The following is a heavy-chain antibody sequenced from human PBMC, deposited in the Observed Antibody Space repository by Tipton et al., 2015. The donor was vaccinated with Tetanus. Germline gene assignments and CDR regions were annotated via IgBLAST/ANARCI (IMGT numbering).Heavy chain of an antibody. CDR1: GITVGSNY. V-gene: IGHV3-53*01. CDR2: IYAGGST. D-gene: IGHD3-22*01. Sequence: SLRLSCAASGITVGSNYMGWVRQAPGKGLEWVSFIYAGGSTYYADSVQGRFTISRDTSSNTLYLQMNSLRINDTAVYYRVRSFTLSFNNWGRGTLVPVSS. CDR3: VRSFTLSFNN. J-gene: IGHJ4*01.